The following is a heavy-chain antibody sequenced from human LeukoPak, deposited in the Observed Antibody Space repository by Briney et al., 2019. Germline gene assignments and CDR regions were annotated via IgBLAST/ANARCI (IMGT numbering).Heavy chain of an antibody. V-gene: IGHV3-23*01. CDR2: ITGSGGNT. J-gene: IGHJ4*02. CDR1: GFAFASFA. Sequence: GGSLRLSCAASGFAFASFALTWVRQAPRKGLEWVSTITGSGGNTYYADSVKGRFTISRDNSKNTLYLQMNSLRAEDTAVFYCAKDFLRNMVLGFDYWGQGTLVTVSS. CDR3: AKDFLRNMVLGFDY. D-gene: IGHD3-10*01.